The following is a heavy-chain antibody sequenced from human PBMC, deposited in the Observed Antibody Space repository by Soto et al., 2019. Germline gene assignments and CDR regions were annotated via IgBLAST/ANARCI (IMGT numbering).Heavy chain of an antibody. D-gene: IGHD3-3*01. CDR2: ISGSGGST. V-gene: IGHV3-23*01. CDR1: GFTFSSYA. Sequence: GGSLRLSCAASGFTFSSYAMSWVRQAPGKGLEWVSAISGSGGSTYYADSVKGRFTISRDNSKNTLYLQMNSLRAEDTAVYYCAKEHVTDDDFWSGYLGTNFDYWGQGTLVTVSS. J-gene: IGHJ4*02. CDR3: AKEHVTDDDFWSGYLGTNFDY.